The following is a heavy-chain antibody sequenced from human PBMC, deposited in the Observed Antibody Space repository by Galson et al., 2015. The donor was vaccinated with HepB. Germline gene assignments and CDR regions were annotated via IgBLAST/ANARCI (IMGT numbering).Heavy chain of an antibody. CDR1: GYTFTSYY. CDR2: INPSGGST. Sequence: SVKVSCKASGYTFTSYYMHWVRQAPGQGLEWMGIINPSGGSTSYAQKLQGRVTMTRDTSTSTVYMELSSLRSEDTAVYYCAREREWFGESEAFDIWGQGTMVTVSS. V-gene: IGHV1-46*04. J-gene: IGHJ3*02. CDR3: AREREWFGESEAFDI. D-gene: IGHD3-10*01.